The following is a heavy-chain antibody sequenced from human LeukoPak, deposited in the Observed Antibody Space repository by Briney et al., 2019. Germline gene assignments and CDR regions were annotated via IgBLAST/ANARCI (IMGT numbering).Heavy chain of an antibody. Sequence: SETLSLTCAVSGYSISSGYYWGWIRQPPGKGLEWIGSIYYSGSTYYNPSLKSRVTISVDTSKNQFSLKLSSVTAADTAVYYCARHSSYHPWDVWGKGTTVTVSS. J-gene: IGHJ6*04. CDR1: GYSISSGYY. V-gene: IGHV4-38-2*01. D-gene: IGHD6-6*01. CDR2: IYYSGST. CDR3: ARHSSYHPWDV.